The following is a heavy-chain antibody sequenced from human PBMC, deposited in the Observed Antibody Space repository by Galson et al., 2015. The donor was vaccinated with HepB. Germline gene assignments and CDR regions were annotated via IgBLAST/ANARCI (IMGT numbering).Heavy chain of an antibody. D-gene: IGHD4-23*01. J-gene: IGHJ4*02. CDR2: LRFDGRNK. CDR1: GFTFSYTP. CDR3: VKCRGDFGGNAAGES. V-gene: IGHV3-30*02. Sequence: SMRIAGAASGFTFSYTPMYWVHQAPRNPLEWAALLRFDGRNKYHTDSVQRRFTISRDNSKKIVSLQMNSVTVADTAMYYCVKCRGDFGGNAAGESWGQGTLVTVSS.